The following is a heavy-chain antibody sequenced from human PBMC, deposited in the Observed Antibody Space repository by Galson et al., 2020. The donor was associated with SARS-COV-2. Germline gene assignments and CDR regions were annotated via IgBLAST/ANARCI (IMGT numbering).Heavy chain of an antibody. D-gene: IGHD2-2*01. CDR3: AREGESGIIAAPMDY. CDR1: GFTFSDCA. CDR2: IWYNGRND. J-gene: IGHJ4*02. Sequence: GESLKISWAASGFTFSDCAMHWVRQAPGKGLEWVAVIWYNGRNDYYADSVKGRFTISRDNSKNTMYLQMNSLRVEDTAVYYCAREGESGIIAAPMDYWGQGTLVTVSS. V-gene: IGHV3-33*01.